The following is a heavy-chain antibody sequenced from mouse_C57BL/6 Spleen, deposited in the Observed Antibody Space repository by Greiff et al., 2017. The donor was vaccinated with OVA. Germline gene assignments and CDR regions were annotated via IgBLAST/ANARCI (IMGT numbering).Heavy chain of an antibody. CDR1: GYSITSGYY. CDR3: ARDHYDYDWYFDV. D-gene: IGHD2-4*01. V-gene: IGHV3-6*01. CDR2: ISYDGSN. J-gene: IGHJ1*03. Sequence: DVKLQESGPGLVKPSQSLSLTCSVTGYSITSGYYWNWIRQFPGNKLEWMGYISYDGSNNYNPSLKNRLSITRDTSKNQFFLKLNSVTTEDTATYYCARDHYDYDWYFDVWGTGTTVTVSS.